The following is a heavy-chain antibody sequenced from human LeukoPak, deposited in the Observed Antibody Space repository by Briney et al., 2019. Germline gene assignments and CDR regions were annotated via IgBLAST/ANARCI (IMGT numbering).Heavy chain of an antibody. V-gene: IGHV1-2*06. J-gene: IGHJ6*02. CDR2: INPNSGGT. CDR1: GYTFTGYY. D-gene: IGHD4-11*01. CDR3: ARLRSTTAHPYYYGMDV. Sequence: VASVKVSCTASGYTFTGYYMHWVRQAPGQGLEWMGRINPNSGGTNYAQKFQGRVTMTRDTSISTAYMELSRLRSDDTAVYYCARLRSTTAHPYYYGMDVWGQGTTVTVSS.